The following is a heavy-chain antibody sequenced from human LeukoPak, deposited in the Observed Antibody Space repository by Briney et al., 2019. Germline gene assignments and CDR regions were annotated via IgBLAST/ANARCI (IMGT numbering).Heavy chain of an antibody. D-gene: IGHD1-26*01. CDR1: GGSISSSSYY. CDR3: ARGPYSGSYRGAFDI. Sequence: SETLSLTCTVSGGSISSSSYYWGWIRQPPGKGREWIGSIYYSGSTYYNPSLKSRVTISVDTSKNQFSLKLSSVTAADTAVYYCARGPYSGSYRGAFDIWGQGTMVTVSS. CDR2: IYYSGST. J-gene: IGHJ3*02. V-gene: IGHV4-39*01.